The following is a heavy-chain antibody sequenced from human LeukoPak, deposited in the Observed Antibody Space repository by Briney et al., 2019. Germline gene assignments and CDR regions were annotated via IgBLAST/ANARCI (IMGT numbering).Heavy chain of an antibody. V-gene: IGHV4-30-2*01. J-gene: IGHJ4*02. CDR2: IYHSGST. CDR3: ARLRVQLATLDY. D-gene: IGHD5-24*01. CDR1: GGSISSGGYS. Sequence: SETLSLTCAVSGGSISSGGYSWSWVRQPPGKGLEWIGYIYHSGSTYYNPSLNSRVTISVDRSKNQFSLKLSSVTAADTAVYYCARLRVQLATLDYWGQGTLVTVSS.